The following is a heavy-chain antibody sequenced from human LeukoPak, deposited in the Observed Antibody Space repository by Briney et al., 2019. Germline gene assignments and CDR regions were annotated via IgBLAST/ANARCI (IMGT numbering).Heavy chain of an antibody. D-gene: IGHD5-24*01. J-gene: IGHJ4*02. CDR3: TRDFGWQQFDY. CDR1: GFTFSSAW. CDR2: INGDGGER. Sequence: GGSLRLSCAASGFTFSSAWMTWVRQAPGKGPEWVANINGDGGERYYVASVKGRFTISRDNAKNSLYLQMNSLRAEDTAVYYCTRDFGWQQFDYWGQGTLVTVSS. V-gene: IGHV3-7*01.